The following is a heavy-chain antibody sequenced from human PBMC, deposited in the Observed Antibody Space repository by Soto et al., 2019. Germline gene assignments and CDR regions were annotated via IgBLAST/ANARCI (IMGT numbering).Heavy chain of an antibody. CDR3: AKDIRSDPTWGSLYYGMDV. CDR1: GFTFDDYT. J-gene: IGHJ6*02. CDR2: ISWDGGST. V-gene: IGHV3-43*01. D-gene: IGHD3-16*01. Sequence: GGSLRLSCAASGFTFDDYTMHWVRQAPGKGLEWVSLISWDGGSTYYADSVKGRFTISRDNSKNSLYLQMNSLRTEDTALYNCAKDIRSDPTWGSLYYGMDVWGQGTTVTVSS.